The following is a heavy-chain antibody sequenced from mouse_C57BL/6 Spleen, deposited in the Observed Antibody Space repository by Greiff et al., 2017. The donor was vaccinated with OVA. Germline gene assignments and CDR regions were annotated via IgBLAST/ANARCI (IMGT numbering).Heavy chain of an antibody. J-gene: IGHJ3*01. CDR1: GYTFTDYY. Sequence: EVQLQQSGPELVKPGASVKISCKASGYTFTDYYMNWVKQSHGKSLEWIGDINPNNGGTSYNQKFKGKATLTVDKSSSTAYMELRSLTSEDSAVYYCHDGYYVTAYWGQGTLVTVSA. CDR2: INPNNGGT. CDR3: HDGYYVTAY. V-gene: IGHV1-26*01. D-gene: IGHD2-3*01.